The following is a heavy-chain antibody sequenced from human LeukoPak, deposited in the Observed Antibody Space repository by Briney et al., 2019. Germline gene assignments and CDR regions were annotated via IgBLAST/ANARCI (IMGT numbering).Heavy chain of an antibody. CDR3: AKDHGATWSGFDI. CDR1: LFSFNNYD. D-gene: IGHD3-3*01. V-gene: IGHV3-30*02. J-gene: IGHJ3*02. Sequence: PGGSLRLSCAASLFSFNNYDMHCVRQAPGKGREEVAFIGYDGTNKYYGDSVKGRFTVSRDNSKKTLYLQLNSLRAEDTAVYYCAKDHGATWSGFDIWGQGTMVTVSS. CDR2: IGYDGTNK.